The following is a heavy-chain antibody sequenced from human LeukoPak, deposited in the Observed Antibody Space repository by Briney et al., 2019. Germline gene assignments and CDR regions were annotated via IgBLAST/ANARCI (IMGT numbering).Heavy chain of an antibody. Sequence: SETLSLTCTVSGGSISSSSYYWGWIRQPPGKGLEWIGYIYYSGSTYYNPSLKSRVTISVDTSKNQFSLKLSSVTAADTAVYYCARGGWSEVYFDYWGQGTLVTVSS. J-gene: IGHJ4*02. D-gene: IGHD2-15*01. CDR1: GGSISSSSYY. V-gene: IGHV4-30-4*08. CDR3: ARGGWSEVYFDY. CDR2: IYYSGST.